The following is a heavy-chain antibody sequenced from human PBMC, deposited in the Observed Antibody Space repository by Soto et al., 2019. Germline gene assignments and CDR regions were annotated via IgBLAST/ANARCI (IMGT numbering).Heavy chain of an antibody. CDR3: ARGEYDFWSGYVPGYYYGMDV. CDR2: IYYSGST. J-gene: IGHJ6*02. CDR1: GGSISSSSYY. V-gene: IGHV4-39*07. D-gene: IGHD3-3*01. Sequence: SETLSLTCTVSGGSISSSSYYWGWIRQPPGKGLEWIGSIYYSGSTYYNPSLKSRVTISVDTSKNQFSLKLSSVTAADTAVYYCARGEYDFWSGYVPGYYYGMDVWGQGTTVTVSS.